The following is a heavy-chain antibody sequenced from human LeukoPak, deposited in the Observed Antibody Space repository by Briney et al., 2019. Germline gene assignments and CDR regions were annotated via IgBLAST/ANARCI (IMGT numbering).Heavy chain of an antibody. D-gene: IGHD2-2*01. J-gene: IGHJ4*02. V-gene: IGHV1-69*04. CDR3: ARTYCSSTSCDGNY. CDR2: IITILGIA. CDR1: GGTFSSYA. Sequence: GSSVKVSCKASGGTFSSYAISWVRQAPGQGLEWMGRIITILGIANYAQKFQGRVTITADKSTSTAYMELSSLRSEDTAVYYCARTYCSSTSCDGNYWGQGTLVTVSP.